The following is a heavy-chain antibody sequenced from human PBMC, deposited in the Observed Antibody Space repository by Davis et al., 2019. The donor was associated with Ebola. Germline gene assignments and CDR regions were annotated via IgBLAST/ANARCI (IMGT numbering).Heavy chain of an antibody. CDR3: ARGRGWYVGRFDY. D-gene: IGHD6-19*01. V-gene: IGHV4-61*05. J-gene: IGHJ4*02. Sequence: GSLRLSCTVSGGSISSSSYYWGWIRQPPGKGLEWIGYIYYSGSTNYNPSLKSRVTISVDTSKNQFSLKLSSVTAADTAVYYCARGRGWYVGRFDYWGQGTLVTVSS. CDR1: GGSISSSSYY. CDR2: IYYSGST.